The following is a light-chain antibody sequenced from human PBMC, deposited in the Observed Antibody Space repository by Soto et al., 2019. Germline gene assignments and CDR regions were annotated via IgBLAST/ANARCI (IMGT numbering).Light chain of an antibody. CDR3: QQYYSTPRT. Sequence: DIVMTQSPDSLAVSLGERSTINCKSSQSVLYSSNNKNYLAWYQQKPGQPPKLLIYWASTRESGVPDRFSVSGSGTDFTLTISSLQAEDVAVYYCQQYYSTPRTFGQGTKVDI. CDR1: QSVLYSSNNKNY. V-gene: IGKV4-1*01. J-gene: IGKJ1*01. CDR2: WAS.